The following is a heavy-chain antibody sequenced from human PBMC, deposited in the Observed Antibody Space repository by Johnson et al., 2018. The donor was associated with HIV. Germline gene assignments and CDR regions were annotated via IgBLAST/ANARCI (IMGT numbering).Heavy chain of an antibody. Sequence: VQLVESGGGLVQPGGSLRLSCAVSGYSVTGYNVNWVRQAPVKGLEWVSAIYTGSNSASYADSVKDRFTISRDSSKNAVYLQMNNLGAEDTALYYCARALGVVVATNAFDIWGQGTMVTVSS. CDR1: GYSVTGYN. J-gene: IGHJ3*02. V-gene: IGHV3-66*01. CDR2: IYTGSNSA. D-gene: IGHD2-15*01. CDR3: ARALGVVVATNAFDI.